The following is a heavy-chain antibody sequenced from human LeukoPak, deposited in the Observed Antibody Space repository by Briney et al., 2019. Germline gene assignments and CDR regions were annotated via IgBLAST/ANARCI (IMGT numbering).Heavy chain of an antibody. CDR2: INSDGIST. CDR3: ARREYFDY. CDR1: GFTFSSYW. V-gene: IGHV3-74*01. D-gene: IGHD1-26*01. J-gene: IGHJ4*02. Sequence: GGSLRLSCAASGFTFSSYWMHWVRQAPGKGLVWVSHINSDGISTGYVDSVKGRFIISRDNAKNTLYLQMNSLRAEDTAVYYCARREYFDYWGQGTLVTVSS.